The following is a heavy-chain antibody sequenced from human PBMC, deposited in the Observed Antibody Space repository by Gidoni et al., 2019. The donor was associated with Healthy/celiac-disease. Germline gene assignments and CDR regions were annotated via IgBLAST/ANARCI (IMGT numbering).Heavy chain of an antibody. CDR2: ISSSGSTI. J-gene: IGHJ6*02. V-gene: IGHV3-48*03. Sequence: EVQLVESGGGLVQPGGSLRLSCAASGFTFSSYEMNWVRQAPGKGLEWVSYISSSGSTIYYADSVKGRFTISRDNAKNSLYLQMNSLRAEDTAVYYCASPGVPAAIPYYYYYGMDVWGQGTTVTVSS. D-gene: IGHD2-2*02. CDR1: GFTFSSYE. CDR3: ASPGVPAAIPYYYYYGMDV.